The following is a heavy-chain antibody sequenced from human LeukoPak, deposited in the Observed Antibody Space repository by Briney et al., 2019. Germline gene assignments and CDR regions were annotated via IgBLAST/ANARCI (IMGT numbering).Heavy chain of an antibody. Sequence: RTSETLSLTCAVSGGSISSSSYYWGWIRQPPGKGLEWIGSVYYRGNTYYNPSLKSRVTTSVDTSKNQFSLKVSSMTAADTAVYYCARDLRHRYYYDRSGYWGGAFNIWGQGTMVTVSS. CDR3: ARDLRHRYYYDRSGYWGGAFNI. CDR2: VYYRGNT. J-gene: IGHJ3*02. D-gene: IGHD3-22*01. V-gene: IGHV4-39*07. CDR1: GGSISSSSYY.